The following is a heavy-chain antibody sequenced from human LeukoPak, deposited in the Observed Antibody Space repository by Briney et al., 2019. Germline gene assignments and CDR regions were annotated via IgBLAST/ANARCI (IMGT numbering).Heavy chain of an antibody. CDR3: ARGESFSSGWPYYSDF. CDR2: ISGSGSYT. V-gene: IGHV3-11*05. J-gene: IGHJ4*02. Sequence: PGGSLRLSCAASGFTFSDDYMNWIRQAPGKGLEWVSYISGSGSYTNYADSVKGRFTISRDNAKNSLYLQMNSLRAEDTAVYYCARGESFSSGWPYYSDFWGQGALVTVSS. CDR1: GFTFSDDY. D-gene: IGHD6-19*01.